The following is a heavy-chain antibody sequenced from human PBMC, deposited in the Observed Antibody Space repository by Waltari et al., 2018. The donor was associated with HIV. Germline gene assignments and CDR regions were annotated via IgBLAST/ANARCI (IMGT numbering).Heavy chain of an antibody. D-gene: IGHD6-19*01. CDR3: AKDQSSGIAVAVDY. Sequence: QVQLVESGGGVVQPGGSLRLSCAASGFTFSSYGMHWVRQAPGKGLEWVAFIRYDGSNKYYADSGKGRFTSSRDNSKNTLYLQMNSLRAEDTAVYYCAKDQSSGIAVAVDYWGQGTLVTVSS. CDR2: IRYDGSNK. CDR1: GFTFSSYG. V-gene: IGHV3-30*02. J-gene: IGHJ4*02.